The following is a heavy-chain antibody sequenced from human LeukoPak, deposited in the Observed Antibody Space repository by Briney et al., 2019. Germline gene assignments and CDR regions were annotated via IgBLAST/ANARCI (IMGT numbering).Heavy chain of an antibody. CDR2: IGGRTTTI. CDR1: GFTFSDYA. J-gene: IGHJ4*02. CDR3: ARGPQLGHFFAY. V-gene: IGHV3-48*04. Sequence: GGSLRLSCAASGFTFSDYAMNWVRQVPGKGLEWISYIGGRTTTIYYADSVQGRFTISRDNAKNSLYPQMNSLRAEDTALYYCARGPQLGHFFAYWGQGTLVTVSS. D-gene: IGHD7-27*01.